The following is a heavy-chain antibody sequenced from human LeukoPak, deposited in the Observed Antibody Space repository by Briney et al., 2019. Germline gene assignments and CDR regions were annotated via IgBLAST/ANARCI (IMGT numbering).Heavy chain of an antibody. Sequence: SETLSLTCTVSGGSISSGGYYWSWLRQHPGKGLEWIGYIYYSGSTYYNPSLKSRVTISVDTSKNQFSLKLSSVTAADTAVYCCAGSITMVRGVIGIDYWGQGTLVTVSS. J-gene: IGHJ4*02. CDR1: GGSISSGGYY. CDR3: AGSITMVRGVIGIDY. V-gene: IGHV4-31*03. CDR2: IYYSGST. D-gene: IGHD3-10*01.